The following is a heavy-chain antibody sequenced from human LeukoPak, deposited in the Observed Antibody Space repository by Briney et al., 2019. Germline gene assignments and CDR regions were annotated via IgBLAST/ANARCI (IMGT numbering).Heavy chain of an antibody. Sequence: ASVKVSCKASGYTFTSYAMHWVRQAPGQRLEWMGWINAGNGNTKYSQKFQGRVTITRDTSASTAFMELSSLRSEDTAVYYCARDLGSSGWYKDYYGIDVWGQGTTVTVSS. D-gene: IGHD6-19*01. V-gene: IGHV1-3*01. CDR3: ARDLGSSGWYKDYYGIDV. CDR2: INAGNGNT. CDR1: GYTFTSYA. J-gene: IGHJ6*02.